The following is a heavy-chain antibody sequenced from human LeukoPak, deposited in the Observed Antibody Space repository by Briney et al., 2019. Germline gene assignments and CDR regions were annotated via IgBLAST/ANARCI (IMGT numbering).Heavy chain of an antibody. V-gene: IGHV3-74*01. Sequence: GGSLRLSCAASGFTFSSYWMHWVRQAPGKGLAWVSRINSDGSSINYADSVKGRFTISRDNAKNTLYLQMSSLRAEDTAVYYCARDMHDGSGSSSDFDYWGQGTLVTVSS. CDR1: GFTFSSYW. D-gene: IGHD3-10*01. J-gene: IGHJ4*02. CDR2: INSDGSSI. CDR3: ARDMHDGSGSSSDFDY.